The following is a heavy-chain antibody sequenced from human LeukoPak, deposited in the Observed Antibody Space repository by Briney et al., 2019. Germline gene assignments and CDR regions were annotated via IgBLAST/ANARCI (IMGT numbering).Heavy chain of an antibody. CDR3: ARVMYYYDSSGYSPFDY. CDR2: ISSSGSII. Sequence: PGGSLRLSCAASGFTFSDYYVSWIRQAPGKGLEWVSYISSSGSIIYYADSVKGRFTISRDNAKNSLYLQMNSLRAEDTAVYYCARVMYYYDSSGYSPFDYWGQGTLVTASS. D-gene: IGHD3-22*01. CDR1: GFTFSDYY. V-gene: IGHV3-11*04. J-gene: IGHJ4*02.